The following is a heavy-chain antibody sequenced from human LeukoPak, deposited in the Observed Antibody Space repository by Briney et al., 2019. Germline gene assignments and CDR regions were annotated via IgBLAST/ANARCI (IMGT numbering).Heavy chain of an antibody. D-gene: IGHD6-13*01. CDR1: GFTVSSNH. V-gene: IGHV3-53*01. J-gene: IGHJ4*02. Sequence: GGSLRLSCAASGFTVSSNHMSWVRQAPGKGLEWVSVIYSGGSTYYADSVKGRFTISRDNSKNTLYLQMNSLRAEDTAVYYCATECDSSWTFDSWGQGTLVTVSS. CDR3: ATECDSSWTFDS. CDR2: IYSGGST.